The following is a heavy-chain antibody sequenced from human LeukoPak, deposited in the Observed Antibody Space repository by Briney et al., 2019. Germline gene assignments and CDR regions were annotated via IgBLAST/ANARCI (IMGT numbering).Heavy chain of an antibody. J-gene: IGHJ4*02. CDR1: GFTFSSYE. CDR2: ISSSGSTI. CDR3: ARGDSGSYYFDY. V-gene: IGHV3-48*03. D-gene: IGHD1-26*01. Sequence: SEGSLRLSCAASGFTFSSYEMNWVRQAPGKGLEWVSYISSSGSTIYYADSVKGRFTISRDNAKNSLYLQMNSLRAEDTAVYYCARGDSGSYYFDYWGQGTLVTVSS.